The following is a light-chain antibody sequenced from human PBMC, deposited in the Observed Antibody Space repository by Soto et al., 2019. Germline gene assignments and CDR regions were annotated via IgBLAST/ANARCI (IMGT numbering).Light chain of an antibody. CDR3: QSSGRSLDVV. V-gene: IGLV1-40*01. CDR2: GNS. CDR1: SSNIGAGYD. Sequence: QSVLTQPPSVSGAPGQRVTISCTGSSSNIGAGYDVHWYQQLPGTAPKLLIYGNSNRPSGVPDRFSGSKSGTSASLAITGLKAEDEADYYCQSSGRSLDVVFGGGTTLTVL. J-gene: IGLJ2*01.